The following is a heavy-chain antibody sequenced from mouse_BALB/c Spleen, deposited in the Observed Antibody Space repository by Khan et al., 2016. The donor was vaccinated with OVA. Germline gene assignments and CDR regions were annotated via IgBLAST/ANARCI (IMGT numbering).Heavy chain of an antibody. D-gene: IGHD1-1*01. V-gene: IGHV1S41*01. CDR2: IAPGSGST. CDR1: GYTFTSYW. Sequence: DLVKPGASVKLSCKASGYTFTSYWINWIKQRPGQGLEWIGRIAPGSGSTYYNEMFKGKATLTVDTSSSTAYIQLSSLSSEDSAVYFCARDNYYGSSRYAMDYWGQGTSVTVSS. J-gene: IGHJ4*01. CDR3: ARDNYYGSSRYAMDY.